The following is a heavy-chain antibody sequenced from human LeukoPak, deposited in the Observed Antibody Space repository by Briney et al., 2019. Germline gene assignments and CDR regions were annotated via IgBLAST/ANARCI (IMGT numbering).Heavy chain of an antibody. V-gene: IGHV3-23*01. J-gene: IGHJ4*02. Sequence: PGGSLRLSCAASGFTFTSYAMGWVRQAPGKGLEWVSSIKRDGSVPVYADPVQGRFTISRDNSKNMLYLQLHSLRAEDTAVYSCAHGGHDYNPFYCWSEGTLVTASS. CDR1: GFTFTSYA. CDR3: AHGGHDYNPFYC. CDR2: IKRDGSVP. D-gene: IGHD4-11*01.